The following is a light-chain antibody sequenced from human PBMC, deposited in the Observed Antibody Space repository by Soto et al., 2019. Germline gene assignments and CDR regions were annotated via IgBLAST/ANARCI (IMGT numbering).Light chain of an antibody. CDR1: QSISSNF. V-gene: IGKV3-20*01. Sequence: IVLTQSPDTLSLSPGEGATLSCRASQSISSNFLAWYQQKPGQAPRLLIYGASSRATGIPDRFSGSGSGTDFTLNISRLEPEDFAAYYCQQYGSSPRTFGQGTKVDIK. CDR2: GAS. J-gene: IGKJ1*01. CDR3: QQYGSSPRT.